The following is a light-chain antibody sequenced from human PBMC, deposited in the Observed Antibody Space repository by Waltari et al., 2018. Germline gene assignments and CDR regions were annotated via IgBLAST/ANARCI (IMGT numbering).Light chain of an antibody. V-gene: IGKV1-5*03. CDR1: QTISEW. J-gene: IGKJ4*01. CDR2: MAS. Sequence: DIQMTQSPSALSASVGDRVIITFRASQTISEWLAWYQQKPGEAPNLLIYMASTLERGVPSRFSGSGDGTEFTLTISSVRPDDFGTYYCQQYSSVPLTFGGGTKVEIK. CDR3: QQYSSVPLT.